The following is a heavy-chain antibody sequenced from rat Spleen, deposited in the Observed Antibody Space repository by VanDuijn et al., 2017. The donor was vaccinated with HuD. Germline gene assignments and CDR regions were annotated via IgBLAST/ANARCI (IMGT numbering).Heavy chain of an antibody. CDR2: ISTGGGST. Sequence: EVQLVESGGGLVQPGRSLKLSCAASGFTLSDYNMAWVRQTPTKGLEWVASISTGGGSTYYPDSVKGRFTISRDNAKNTQYLQMDSLRSEDTATYYCTTELGGIPYWGQGVMVTVSS. J-gene: IGHJ2*01. CDR1: GFTLSDYN. V-gene: IGHV5-27*01. D-gene: IGHD5-1*01. CDR3: TTELGGIPY.